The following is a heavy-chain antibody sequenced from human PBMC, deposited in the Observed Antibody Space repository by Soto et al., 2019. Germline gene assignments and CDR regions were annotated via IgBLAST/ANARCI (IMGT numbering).Heavy chain of an antibody. J-gene: IGHJ5*02. V-gene: IGHV3-21*01. CDR1: GFTFSSYS. CDR2: ISSSSSYI. CDR3: AITPTHTAGPRGWFGP. D-gene: IGHD2-21*02. Sequence: GGSLRLSCAASGFTFSSYSMNWVRQAPGKGLEWVSSISSSSSYIYYAGSVKGRFTISRDNAKNSLYLQMNSLRAEDTAVYYCAITPTHTAGPRGWFGPWGQGTLVTVSS.